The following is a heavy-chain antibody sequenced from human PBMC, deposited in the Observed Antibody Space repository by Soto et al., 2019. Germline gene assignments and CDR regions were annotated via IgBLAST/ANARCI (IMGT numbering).Heavy chain of an antibody. V-gene: IGHV3-74*03. CDR2: TNTDGTAT. CDR1: GFTFSAYW. Sequence: GGSLRLSCAASGFTFSAYWMHWCRQAPGKWLVWVSRTNTDGTATTYADSVEGRFTISRDNAKNMLYLQMNSLRAEDTAVYYCTRGHYYGMDVWGQGTTVTVSS. J-gene: IGHJ6*02. CDR3: TRGHYYGMDV.